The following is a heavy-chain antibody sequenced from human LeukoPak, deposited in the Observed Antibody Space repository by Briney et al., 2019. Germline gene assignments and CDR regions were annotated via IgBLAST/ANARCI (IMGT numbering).Heavy chain of an antibody. CDR3: AGRLAARPWSPPFDY. D-gene: IGHD6-6*01. J-gene: IGHJ4*02. CDR1: RFTFSSYS. Sequence: GGSLRLSCAASRFTFSSYSMSWARQTPGRGLEWVSSIGDSGIKTYYADSVKGRFTISRDNSRNTLYLQMNNLGAEDTAVYYCAGRLAARPWSPPFDYWGQGVLVTVSS. CDR2: IGDSGIKT. V-gene: IGHV3-23*01.